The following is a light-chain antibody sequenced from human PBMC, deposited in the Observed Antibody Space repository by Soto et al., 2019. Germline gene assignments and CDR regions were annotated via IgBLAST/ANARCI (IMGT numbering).Light chain of an antibody. J-gene: IGLJ1*01. CDR2: KDT. V-gene: IGLV3-25*02. Sequence: SYELTQPPSGSVSPGQTARITWSGAALPKQFASWYQQKPGQAPLLVIYKDTYRPSGIPERFSGSSSGTTVTLTISGVQAEDEADHYCKSAGSGGISFVFGTGTKVTVL. CDR3: KSAGSGGISFV. CDR1: ALPKQF.